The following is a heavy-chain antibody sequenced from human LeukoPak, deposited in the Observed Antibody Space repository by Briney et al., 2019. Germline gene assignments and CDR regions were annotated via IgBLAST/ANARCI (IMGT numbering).Heavy chain of an antibody. V-gene: IGHV1-18*01. J-gene: IGHJ4*02. D-gene: IGHD2-2*02. CDR3: ARDTHGGEVLYGDY. Sequence: GASVKVSCKASRYTFPSYGISWVRQAPGQGLEWMGWISAYNGNTNYAQKLQGRVTMTTDTSTSTAYMELRSLRSDDTAVYYCARDTHGGEVLYGDYWDQGTLVTVSS. CDR2: ISAYNGNT. CDR1: RYTFPSYG.